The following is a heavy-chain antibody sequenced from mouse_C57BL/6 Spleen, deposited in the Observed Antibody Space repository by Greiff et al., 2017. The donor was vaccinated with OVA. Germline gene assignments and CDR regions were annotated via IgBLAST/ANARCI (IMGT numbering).Heavy chain of an antibody. CDR3: ARGGYYDYVMDY. Sequence: QVQLQQPGAELVKPGASVKLSCKASGYTFTSYWMHWVKQRPGQGLEWIGMIHPNSGSTNYNEKFKSKATLTVDKSSSTAYMQLSSLTSEDSAVYYCARGGYYDYVMDYWGQGTSVTVSS. J-gene: IGHJ4*01. V-gene: IGHV1-64*01. CDR2: IHPNSGST. D-gene: IGHD2-4*01. CDR1: GYTFTSYW.